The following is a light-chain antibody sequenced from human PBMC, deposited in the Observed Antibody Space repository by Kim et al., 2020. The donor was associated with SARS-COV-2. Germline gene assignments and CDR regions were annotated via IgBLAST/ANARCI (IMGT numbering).Light chain of an antibody. Sequence: DIQMTQSPSSLSASVGDRVTITCRASQGINNYLAWFQQKPGKAPKSLIYGASSLQIGVPSKFSGSGSGTDFNLTIISLQTEDFATYYCQQYSSYPITFGQGTKVDIK. V-gene: IGKV1-16*02. CDR2: GAS. CDR3: QQYSSYPIT. CDR1: QGINNY. J-gene: IGKJ1*01.